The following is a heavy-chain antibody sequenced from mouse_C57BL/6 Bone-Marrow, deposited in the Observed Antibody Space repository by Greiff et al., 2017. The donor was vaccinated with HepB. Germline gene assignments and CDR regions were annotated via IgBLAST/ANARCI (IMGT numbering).Heavy chain of an antibody. CDR3: ARSPYYYGSSLYAMDY. D-gene: IGHD1-1*01. V-gene: IGHV1-81*01. CDR2: IYPRSGNT. J-gene: IGHJ4*01. CDR1: GYTFTSYG. Sequence: VQLQQSGAELARPGASVKLSCKASGYTFTSYGISWVKQSTGQGLEWIGEIYPRSGNTYYNEKFKGKATLTADKSSSTAYMELRSLTSEDSAVYFCARSPYYYGSSLYAMDYWGQGTSVTVSS.